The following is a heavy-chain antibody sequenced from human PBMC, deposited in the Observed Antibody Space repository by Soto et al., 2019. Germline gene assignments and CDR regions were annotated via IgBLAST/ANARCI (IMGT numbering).Heavy chain of an antibody. J-gene: IGHJ4*02. CDR2: IRSKANTYAT. D-gene: IGHD1-26*01. CDR1: GFTFSGSA. Sequence: PGGSLRLSCAASGFTFSGSAMHWVRQASGKGLEWVGRIRSKANTYATAYAASVKGRFTISRDDSKNTAYLQMNSLKTEDTAVYYCTTFMVGAAPYWGQGTLVTVSS. V-gene: IGHV3-73*01. CDR3: TTFMVGAAPY.